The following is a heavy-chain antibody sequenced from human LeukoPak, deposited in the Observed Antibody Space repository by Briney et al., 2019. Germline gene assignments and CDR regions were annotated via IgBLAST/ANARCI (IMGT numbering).Heavy chain of an antibody. CDR1: GFTFKIYT. V-gene: IGHV3-21*01. J-gene: IGHJ6*02. Sequence: PGGSLRLSCAAFGFTFKIYTMNWVRQAPGKGLEWISSISFSGDNRGDNTYYADSVRGRFSISRDNAKNSLYLQMNSLRAEDTAVYYCARERDLVGAIDYYGMDVWGQGTTVTVSS. D-gene: IGHD1-26*01. CDR2: ISFSGDNRGDNT. CDR3: ARERDLVGAIDYYGMDV.